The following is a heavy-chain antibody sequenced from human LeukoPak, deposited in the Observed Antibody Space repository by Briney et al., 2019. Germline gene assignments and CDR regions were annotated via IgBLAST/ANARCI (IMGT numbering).Heavy chain of an antibody. D-gene: IGHD3-22*01. V-gene: IGHV3-23*01. CDR1: GFTFSSYA. CDR2: ISGSGGST. CDR3: XXXXXXXSSGSLLAGDAFDI. Sequence: PGGSLRLSCATSGFTFSSYAMSWVRQAPGKGLEWVSAISGSGGSTYYADSVKGRFTISRDNSKNTLYLQMNSLRAEDTAVYYLXXXXXXXSSGSLLAGDAFDIWGQGTMVTVSS. J-gene: IGHJ3*02.